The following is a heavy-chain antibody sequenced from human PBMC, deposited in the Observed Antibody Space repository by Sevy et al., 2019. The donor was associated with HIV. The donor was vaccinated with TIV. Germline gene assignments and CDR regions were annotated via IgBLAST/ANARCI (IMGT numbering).Heavy chain of an antibody. D-gene: IGHD5-12*01. CDR1: GGSISSSDSY. J-gene: IGHJ4*02. CDR3: ASKRGYNHGPIDY. V-gene: IGHV4-30-4*01. CDR2: SHYTGGI. Sequence: SETLSLTCTVSGGSISSSDSYWSWIRQPPGKGLEWIGYSHYTGGIYYNPFLKSRVAMSLDTSEKQFSLKLNFLTAAYTAVYYCASKRGYNHGPIDYWGQGTLVTVSS.